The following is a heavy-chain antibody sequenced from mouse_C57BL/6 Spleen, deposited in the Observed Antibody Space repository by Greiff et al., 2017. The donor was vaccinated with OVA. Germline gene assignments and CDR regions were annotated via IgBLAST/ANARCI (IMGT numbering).Heavy chain of an antibody. V-gene: IGHV1-50*01. CDR3: ARKGYGQYFDV. D-gene: IGHD1-1*01. CDR2: IDPSDSYT. Sequence: QSCKASGYTFTSYWMQWVKQRPGQGLEWIGEIDPSDSYTNYNQKFKGKATLTVDTSSSTAYMQLSSLTSEDSAVYYCARKGYGQYFDVWGTGTTVTVSS. J-gene: IGHJ1*03. CDR1: GYTFTSYW.